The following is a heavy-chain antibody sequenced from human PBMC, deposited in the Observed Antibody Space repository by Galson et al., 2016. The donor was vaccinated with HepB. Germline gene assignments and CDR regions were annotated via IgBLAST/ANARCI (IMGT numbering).Heavy chain of an antibody. V-gene: IGHV3-74*01. J-gene: IGHJ6*02. CDR3: ARDLSGTYGRYYYYGMDV. D-gene: IGHD1-26*01. Sequence: SLRLSCAVSGFIFSNFWMHWVRQAPGKGLVWVARIDIDGSGIRYAESVEGRFTISRDNAKNTLYLQMDSLRAEDTAVYYCARDLSGTYGRYYYYGMDVWGQGILVTVSS. CDR2: IDIDGSGI. CDR1: GFIFSNFW.